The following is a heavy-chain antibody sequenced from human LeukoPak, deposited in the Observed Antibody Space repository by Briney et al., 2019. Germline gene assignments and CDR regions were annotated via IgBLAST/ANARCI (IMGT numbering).Heavy chain of an antibody. J-gene: IGHJ4*02. CDR1: GFTFSDYY. Sequence: PGGSLRLSCAASGFTFSDYYMSWIRQAPGKGLEWVSYISSSGSTIYYADSVKGRLTISRDNAKNSLYLQMNSLRAEDTAVYYCARESYYDSSGYYYHYWGQGTLVTVSS. CDR3: ARESYYDSSGYYYHY. CDR2: ISSSGSTI. D-gene: IGHD3-22*01. V-gene: IGHV3-11*01.